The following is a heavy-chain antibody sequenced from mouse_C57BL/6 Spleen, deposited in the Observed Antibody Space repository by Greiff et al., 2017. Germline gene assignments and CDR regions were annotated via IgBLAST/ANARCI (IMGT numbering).Heavy chain of an antibody. CDR3: ARRGTTVVVHYAMDY. CDR2: ISSGGSYT. Sequence: DVKLVESGGDLVKPGGSLKLSCAASGFTFSSYGMSWVRQTPDKRLEWVATISSGGSYTYYPDSVKGRFTISRDNAKNTLYLQMSSLKSEDTAMYYCARRGTTVVVHYAMDYWGQGTSVTVSS. J-gene: IGHJ4*01. V-gene: IGHV5-6*02. D-gene: IGHD1-1*01. CDR1: GFTFSSYG.